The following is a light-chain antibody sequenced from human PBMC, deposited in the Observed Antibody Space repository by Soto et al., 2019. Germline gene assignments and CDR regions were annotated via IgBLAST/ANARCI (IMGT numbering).Light chain of an antibody. CDR1: QFVSSTY. Sequence: EIVLTQSPATLSLSPGARVTLSCRSSQFVSSTYLAWYQQRPGQAPRLLIYGASSRATGIPDRFSGGWSETDFTLTISRLESEDAAVYYCQQYGISPFTFGGGTKVDIK. CDR3: QQYGISPFT. CDR2: GAS. V-gene: IGKV3-20*01. J-gene: IGKJ4*01.